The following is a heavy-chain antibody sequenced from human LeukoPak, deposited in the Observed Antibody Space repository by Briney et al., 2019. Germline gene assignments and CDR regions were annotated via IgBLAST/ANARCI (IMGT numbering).Heavy chain of an antibody. D-gene: IGHD3-10*01. Sequence: GGSLRLSCAASGFTFSSIAMHWVRQAPGKGLEWVAVISYDGSTTYYADSVKGRFTISRDNSKNTLFLQMNSLRAEDTAVYYCARHLAYFYGSSYFDLWGRGTLVTVSS. CDR2: ISYDGSTT. J-gene: IGHJ2*01. V-gene: IGHV3-30*14. CDR3: ARHLAYFYGSSYFDL. CDR1: GFTFSSIA.